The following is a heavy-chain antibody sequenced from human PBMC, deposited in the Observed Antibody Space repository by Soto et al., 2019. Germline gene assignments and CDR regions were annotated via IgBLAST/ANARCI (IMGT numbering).Heavy chain of an antibody. CDR1: GFTFSSYS. CDR3: ARGPRYYYDSSGYLNWFDP. Sequence: GGSLRLSCAASGFTFSSYSMNWVRQAPGKGLEWVSYISSSSSTIYYADSVKGRFTISRDNAKNSLYLQMNSLRDEDTAVYYCARGPRYYYDSSGYLNWFDPWGQGTLVTVSS. J-gene: IGHJ5*02. D-gene: IGHD3-22*01. V-gene: IGHV3-48*02. CDR2: ISSSSSTI.